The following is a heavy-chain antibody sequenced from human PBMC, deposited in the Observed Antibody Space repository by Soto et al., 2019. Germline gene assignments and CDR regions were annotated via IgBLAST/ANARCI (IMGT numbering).Heavy chain of an antibody. CDR2: IYYSGST. J-gene: IGHJ6*02. CDR3: ARGQQYSSGYGMDV. V-gene: IGHV4-59*01. CDR1: GGSISSYY. D-gene: IGHD6-19*01. Sequence: SETLSLTCTVSGGSISSYYWSWIRQPPGKGLEWIGYIYYSGSTNYNPSLKSRVTISVDTSKNQFSLKLSSVTAADTYVYYCARGQQYSSGYGMDVWGQGTTVTVSS.